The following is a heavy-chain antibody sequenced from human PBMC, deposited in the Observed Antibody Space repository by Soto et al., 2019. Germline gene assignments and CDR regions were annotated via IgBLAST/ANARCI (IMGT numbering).Heavy chain of an antibody. J-gene: IGHJ5*02. V-gene: IGHV4-39*01. D-gene: IGHD2-2*02. CDR2: IYYSGST. CDR3: ARLFHTHNWFDP. Sequence: PSETLSLTCTVSGGSISSSSYYWGWIRQPPGKGLEWIGSIYYSGSTYYNPSLKSRVTISVDTSKNQFSLKLSSVTAADTAVYYCARLFHTHNWFDPWGQGTLVTVSS. CDR1: GGSISSSSYY.